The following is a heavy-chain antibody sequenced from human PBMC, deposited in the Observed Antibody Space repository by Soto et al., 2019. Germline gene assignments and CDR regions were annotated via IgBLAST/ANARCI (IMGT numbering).Heavy chain of an antibody. V-gene: IGHV3-30*18. Sequence: PGGSLRLSCAASGFTFSSYGMHWVRQAPGKGLEWVAVISYDGSNKYYADSVKGRFTISRDNSKNTLYLQMNSLRAEDTAVYYCAKDIGRFLEWYYYGMDVWGQGTTVTVSS. CDR3: AKDIGRFLEWYYYGMDV. D-gene: IGHD3-3*01. CDR1: GFTFSSYG. CDR2: ISYDGSNK. J-gene: IGHJ6*02.